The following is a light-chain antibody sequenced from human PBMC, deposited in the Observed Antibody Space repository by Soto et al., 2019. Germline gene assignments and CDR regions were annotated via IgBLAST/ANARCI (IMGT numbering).Light chain of an antibody. J-gene: IGKJ1*01. V-gene: IGKV3-20*01. CDR1: QSVSSSH. Sequence: ELVLTQSPGTLSLSPGARATLSCRASQSVSSSHLAWYQQKPGQAPRLLISGASSRATGIPDRFTGSGSGTDFTLTLSRLEPEDCEVYYGQQYGSSPRTFGQGTKVDIK. CDR2: GAS. CDR3: QQYGSSPRT.